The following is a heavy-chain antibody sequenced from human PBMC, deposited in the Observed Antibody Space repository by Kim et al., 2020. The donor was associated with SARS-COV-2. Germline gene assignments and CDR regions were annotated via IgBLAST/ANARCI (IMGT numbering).Heavy chain of an antibody. Sequence: SVKVSCKASGGTFSSYAISWVRQAPGQGLEWMGGIIPIIGTANYAQKFQGRVTITADESTSTTYMELSSLRSEDTAVYYCANRGGNYDSSGYYGYYYGMDVWGQGTTVTVSS. J-gene: IGHJ6*02. V-gene: IGHV1-69*13. CDR3: ANRGGNYDSSGYYGYYYGMDV. D-gene: IGHD3-22*01. CDR1: GGTFSSYA. CDR2: IIPIIGTA.